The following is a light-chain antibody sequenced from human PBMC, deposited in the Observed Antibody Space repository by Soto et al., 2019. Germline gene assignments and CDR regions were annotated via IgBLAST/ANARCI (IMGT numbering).Light chain of an antibody. CDR1: QSISSS. Sequence: EMVMTQSPATLSVSPGESATLSCRASQSISSSLAWYQQKPGQAPRLLIYGASTRATGIPARFSGSGSGTEFTLTISSLQSEDFAVYYCHQYNNWLRTFGQGTKVEIK. CDR2: GAS. CDR3: HQYNNWLRT. J-gene: IGKJ1*01. V-gene: IGKV3-15*01.